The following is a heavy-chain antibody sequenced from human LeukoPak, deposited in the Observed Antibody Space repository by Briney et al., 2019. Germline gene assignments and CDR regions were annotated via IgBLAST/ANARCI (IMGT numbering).Heavy chain of an antibody. Sequence: GGSLRLSCAASGFTFSSYAMSWARQAPGKGLEWVSSISSSSSYIYYADSVKGRFTISRDNAKNSLYLQMNSLRAEDTAVYYCARGLGTGYSYGNLDYWGQGTLVTVSS. D-gene: IGHD5-18*01. CDR2: ISSSSSYI. CDR3: ARGLGTGYSYGNLDY. J-gene: IGHJ4*02. CDR1: GFTFSSYA. V-gene: IGHV3-21*01.